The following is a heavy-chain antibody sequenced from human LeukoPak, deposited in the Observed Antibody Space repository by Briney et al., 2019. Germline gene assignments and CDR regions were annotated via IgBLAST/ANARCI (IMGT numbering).Heavy chain of an antibody. Sequence: GASVKVSCKASGGTFSSYAISWVRQAPGQGLEWMGGIIPIFGTANYAQKFQGRVTITADKSTSTAYMELSSLRSEDTAVYYCAREVRSGWYYFDYWGQGTLVTVSS. J-gene: IGHJ4*02. CDR3: AREVRSGWYYFDY. CDR1: GGTFSSYA. D-gene: IGHD6-19*01. CDR2: IIPIFGTA. V-gene: IGHV1-69*06.